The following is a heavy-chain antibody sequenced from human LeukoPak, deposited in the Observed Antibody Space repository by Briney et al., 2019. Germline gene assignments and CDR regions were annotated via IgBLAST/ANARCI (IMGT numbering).Heavy chain of an antibody. J-gene: IGHJ4*02. D-gene: IGHD3-22*01. CDR1: GFPFSSYW. Sequence: GGSLRLSCAASGFPFSSYWMTWVRQAPGKGLEWVSLIYSGGSTYYADSVKGRFTISRDNSKNTLYLQMNSLRAEDTAVYYCARALAYYYDSSGYPIWGQGTLVTVSS. CDR2: IYSGGST. CDR3: ARALAYYYDSSGYPI. V-gene: IGHV3-53*01.